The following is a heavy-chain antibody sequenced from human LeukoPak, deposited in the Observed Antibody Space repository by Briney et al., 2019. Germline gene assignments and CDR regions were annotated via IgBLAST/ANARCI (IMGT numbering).Heavy chain of an antibody. CDR1: GFNFSSYW. J-gene: IGHJ4*02. D-gene: IGHD3-22*01. CDR3: ARLGDSSGYYDF. CDR2: IKPDGSDK. Sequence: PGGSLRLSCAASGFNFSSYWMSWVRQAPGKGLEWVANIKPDGSDKYYVDSVKGRSTTSRDNAKNSLYLQMNSLRAEDTAVYYCARLGDSSGYYDFWGQGALVTVSS. V-gene: IGHV3-7*01.